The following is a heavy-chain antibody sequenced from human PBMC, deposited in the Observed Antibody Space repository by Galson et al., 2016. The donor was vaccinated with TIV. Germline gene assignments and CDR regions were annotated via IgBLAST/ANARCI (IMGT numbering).Heavy chain of an antibody. CDR2: IIPIFHSA. V-gene: IGHV1-69*13. CDR3: ATLGGYFGSGSYKTDF. CDR1: GGTFSDYG. D-gene: IGHD3-10*01. J-gene: IGHJ4*02. Sequence: SVKVSCKASGGTFSDYGISWVRQAPGQGLEWMGRIIPIFHSAKSAQKFQDRVTINADESMSTVYMELSSLRSEDTAVYYCATLGGYFGSGSYKTDFWGQGTLVTVSS.